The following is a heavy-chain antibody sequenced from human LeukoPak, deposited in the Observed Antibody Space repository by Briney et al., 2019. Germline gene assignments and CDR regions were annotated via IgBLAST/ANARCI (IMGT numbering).Heavy chain of an antibody. D-gene: IGHD3-3*01. Sequence: SETLSLTCTVSGGSISSYYWGWIRQPPGKGLEWIGSIHYSGSTYYNPSLKSRVTISVDTSKNQFSLRLSSVTAADTAVYYCARSPLFSGSFGRVFLDYWGQGILVTVSS. CDR3: ARSPLFSGSFGRVFLDY. J-gene: IGHJ4*02. CDR2: IHYSGST. V-gene: IGHV4-39*07. CDR1: GGSISSYY.